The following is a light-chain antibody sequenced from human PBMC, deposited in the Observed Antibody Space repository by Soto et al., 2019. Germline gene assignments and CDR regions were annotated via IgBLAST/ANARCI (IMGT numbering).Light chain of an antibody. CDR2: GAS. Sequence: DIQMTQSPSSLSASVGDRVTITCRASQGIANYLAWYQHRPGKVPNLLIYGASTLQSGVASRFSGCGSGTDFTLTISSLQPEKVATYYCQKYNSAPRTFGQGTQVEIK. V-gene: IGKV1-27*01. CDR3: QKYNSAPRT. CDR1: QGIANY. J-gene: IGKJ1*01.